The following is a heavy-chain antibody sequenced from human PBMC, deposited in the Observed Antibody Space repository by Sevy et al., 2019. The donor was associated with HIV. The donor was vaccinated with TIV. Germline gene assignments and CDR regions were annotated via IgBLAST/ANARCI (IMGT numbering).Heavy chain of an antibody. CDR3: ARARKSSIAVARTGGFDI. Sequence: GGSLRLSCAASGFTFSSYEMNWVRQAPGKGLEWVSYISSSGSTIYYADSVKGRFTISRDNAKNSLYLQMNSLRAEDTAVYYCARARKSSIAVARTGGFDIRGQGTMVTVSS. J-gene: IGHJ3*02. CDR1: GFTFSSYE. CDR2: ISSSGSTI. D-gene: IGHD6-19*01. V-gene: IGHV3-48*03.